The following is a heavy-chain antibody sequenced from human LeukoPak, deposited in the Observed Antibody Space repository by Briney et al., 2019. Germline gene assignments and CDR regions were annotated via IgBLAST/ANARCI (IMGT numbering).Heavy chain of an antibody. CDR1: GGSISGYY. V-gene: IGHV4-4*07. CDR2: MDTSGHT. J-gene: IGHJ2*01. D-gene: IGHD4-23*01. CDR3: ARHWVHDFGGSDWYFDL. Sequence: SETLSLTCIVSGGSISGYYWSWIRQPAGKGLEWIGHMDTSGHTNYNSSLMSRVTMSVDTSKNQFSLRLTSVTAADTAVYYCARHWVHDFGGSDWYFDLWGRGTLVTVSS.